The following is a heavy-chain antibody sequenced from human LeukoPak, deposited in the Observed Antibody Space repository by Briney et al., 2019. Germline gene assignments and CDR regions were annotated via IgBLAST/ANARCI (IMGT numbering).Heavy chain of an antibody. CDR2: LSYTAKT. V-gene: IGHV4-59*02. D-gene: IGHD2/OR15-2a*01. CDR3: SEGYFEPFDH. Sequence: SETLSLTRVVSGAFVSTSHRNWLRPLPGKGLELIVWLSYTAKTDYRRSLTSRVAISLATSKNQVSLKLRSVTAADTAVYYCSEGYFEPFDHWGQGILGTVSS. J-gene: IGHJ4*02. CDR1: GAFVSTSH.